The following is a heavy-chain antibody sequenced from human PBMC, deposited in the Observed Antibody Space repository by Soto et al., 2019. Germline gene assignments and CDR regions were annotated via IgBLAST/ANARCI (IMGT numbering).Heavy chain of an antibody. V-gene: IGHV3-30*18. J-gene: IGHJ6*02. Sequence: GGSLRLSCAASGFTFSSYGMHWVRQAPGKGLEWVAVISYDGSNKYYADSVEGRFTISRDNSKNTLYLQMNSLRAEDTAVYYCAKDLRYCSSTSCPMPYYYYGMDVWGQGTTVTVSS. D-gene: IGHD2-2*01. CDR2: ISYDGSNK. CDR3: AKDLRYCSSTSCPMPYYYYGMDV. CDR1: GFTFSSYG.